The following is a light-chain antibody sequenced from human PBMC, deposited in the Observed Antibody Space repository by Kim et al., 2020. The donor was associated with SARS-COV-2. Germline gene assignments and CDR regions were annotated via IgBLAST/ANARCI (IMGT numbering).Light chain of an antibody. CDR1: QTVRTS. V-gene: IGKV3-11*01. J-gene: IGKJ2*01. CDR2: DTS. Sequence: TLFLSPGERATLSCRASQTVRTSFAWYQHKPGQAPRLLIYDTSNRATGIPAKFSGSGSGTDFTLTISSLEPADSAVYYCQQRANWLFGQGTKLEI. CDR3: QQRANWL.